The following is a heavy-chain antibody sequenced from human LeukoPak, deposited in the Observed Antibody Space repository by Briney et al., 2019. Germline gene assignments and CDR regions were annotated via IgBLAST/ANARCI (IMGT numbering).Heavy chain of an antibody. CDR2: ISGSGGST. V-gene: IGHV3-23*01. CDR3: AKDRGPLVLWFAP. J-gene: IGHJ5*02. CDR1: GFTFSSYA. D-gene: IGHD3-10*01. Sequence: GGSLRLSCAASGFTFSSYAMSWVRQAPGKGLEWVSAISGSGGSTYYADSVKGRFTISRDNSKNTMYLQMNSLRAEDTVVYYCAKDRGPLVLWFAPWGQGTLVTVSS.